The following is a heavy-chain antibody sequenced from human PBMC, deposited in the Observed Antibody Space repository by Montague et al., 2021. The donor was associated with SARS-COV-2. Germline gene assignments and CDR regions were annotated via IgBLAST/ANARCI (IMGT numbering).Heavy chain of an antibody. Sequence: SLRLSGAASGFTFSSYAMTWVRQAPGMGLEWISAISNGIYATYYSDSFXVLFTISRDNSKNTLYLQLNSLRAEDTALYYCAKGGLACNDLRCWNYFDSWGQGTMVTVSS. D-gene: IGHD2/OR15-2a*01. CDR1: GFTFSSYA. V-gene: IGHV3-23*01. CDR2: ISNGIYAT. J-gene: IGHJ4*02. CDR3: AKGGLACNDLRCWNYFDS.